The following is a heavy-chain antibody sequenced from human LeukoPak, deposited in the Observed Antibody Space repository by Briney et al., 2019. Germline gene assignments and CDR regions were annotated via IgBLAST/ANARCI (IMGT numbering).Heavy chain of an antibody. V-gene: IGHV1-46*01. CDR3: ARDLEDYYDSSGYYLCY. CDR1: GYTFTSYY. CDR2: INPSGGST. Sequence: ASVKVSCKASGYTFTSYYMHWVRQAPGQGLEWMGLINPSGGSTSYAQKFQGRVTMTSDTSTSTVYMELSSLRSEDTAVYYCARDLEDYYDSSGYYLCYWGQGTLVTVSS. J-gene: IGHJ4*02. D-gene: IGHD3-22*01.